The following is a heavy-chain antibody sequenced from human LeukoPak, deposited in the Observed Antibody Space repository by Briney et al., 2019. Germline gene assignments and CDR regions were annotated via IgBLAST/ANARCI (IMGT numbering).Heavy chain of an antibody. CDR1: GYSFTSYS. V-gene: IGHV5-51*01. Sequence: GESLKISCKGSGYSFTSYSIGWVRQMPGKGLEWMGIIYPGDSDTRYSPSFQGQVTISADKSISTAYLQWSSLKASDTAMYYCARSNCGGDCYPSFDYWGQGTLVTVSS. J-gene: IGHJ4*02. CDR3: ARSNCGGDCYPSFDY. D-gene: IGHD2-21*02. CDR2: IYPGDSDT.